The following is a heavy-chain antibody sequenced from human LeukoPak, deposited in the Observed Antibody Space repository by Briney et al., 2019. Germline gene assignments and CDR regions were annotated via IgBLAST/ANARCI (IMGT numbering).Heavy chain of an antibody. CDR2: ISTVSTST. V-gene: IGHV3-21*01. CDR1: GFTFSDYS. Sequence: VGSLRLSCAASGFTFSDYSMNSVRQAPGKGLEWVASISTVSTSTFYAESLKGRISISRDNAKNSLILQMSSLRADDTAVYYCTRDGSGFYYYYYMDVWGKGTTVTVSS. CDR3: TRDGSGFYYYYYMDV. J-gene: IGHJ6*03. D-gene: IGHD6-25*01.